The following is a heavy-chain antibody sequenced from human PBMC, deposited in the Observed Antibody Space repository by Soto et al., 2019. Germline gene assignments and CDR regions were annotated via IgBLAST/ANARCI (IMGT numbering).Heavy chain of an antibody. D-gene: IGHD2-15*01. J-gene: IGHJ4*02. Sequence: EVQLVESGGGLVQPGGSLRLSCAASGFSFSTYWMSWVRQAPGKGLEWVANIKQDGSEKYYVDSVKGRFTISRDNAKNSLYLQMNSLRGEDMAVYYCATRGYCSGGSCSQVVDYWGQGTLVIVSS. CDR1: GFSFSTYW. V-gene: IGHV3-7*01. CDR2: IKQDGSEK. CDR3: ATRGYCSGGSCSQVVDY.